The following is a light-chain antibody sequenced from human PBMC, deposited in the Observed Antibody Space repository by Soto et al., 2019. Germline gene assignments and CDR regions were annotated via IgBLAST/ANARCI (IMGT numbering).Light chain of an antibody. Sequence: QYVLTQPASVSWSPGQSITISCTGTSSDIDAYNYVSWYQQHPGKAPKLMIYDVSNRPSGISNRFSGSKSGNTASLTISGLQAEDEPDYYRGSYTTSSNYVFGPGTKLTVL. CDR1: SSDIDAYNY. CDR2: DVS. J-gene: IGLJ1*01. CDR3: GSYTTSSNYV. V-gene: IGLV2-14*01.